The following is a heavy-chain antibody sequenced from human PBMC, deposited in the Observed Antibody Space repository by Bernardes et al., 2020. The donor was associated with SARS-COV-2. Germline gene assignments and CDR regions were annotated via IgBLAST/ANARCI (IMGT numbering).Heavy chain of an antibody. CDR2: ISYDGSNK. CDR1: GFTFSSYA. CDR3: ARDAINQQVLRFLEWFDAFDI. D-gene: IGHD3-3*01. J-gene: IGHJ3*02. Sequence: GGSLRLSCAASGFTFSSYAMHWVRQAPGKGLEWVAVISYDGSNKYYADSVKGRFTISRDNSKNTLYLQMNSLRAEDTAVYYCARDAINQQVLRFLEWFDAFDIWGQGTMVTVSS. V-gene: IGHV3-30-3*01.